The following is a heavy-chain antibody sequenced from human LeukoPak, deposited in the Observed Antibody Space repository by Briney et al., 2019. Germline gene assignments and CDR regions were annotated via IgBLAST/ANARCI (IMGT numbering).Heavy chain of an antibody. CDR2: ISGSGGST. CDR1: GFTFSSYS. CDR3: AKAPVTSCRGAFCYPFDS. Sequence: GGSLRLSCAASGFTFSSYSMNWVRQAPGKGLEWVSAISGSGGSTYYADSVKGRFTISRDNSKNTLYLQMNSLRAEDAAVYYCAKAPVTSCRGAFCYPFDSWGQGTVVTVSS. V-gene: IGHV3-23*01. J-gene: IGHJ4*02. D-gene: IGHD2-15*01.